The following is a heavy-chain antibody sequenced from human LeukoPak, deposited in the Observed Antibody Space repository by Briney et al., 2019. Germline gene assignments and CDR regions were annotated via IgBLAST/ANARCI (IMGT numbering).Heavy chain of an antibody. V-gene: IGHV4-59*08. CDR3: ARHSGYSYDSYYYYGMDV. J-gene: IGHJ6*02. CDR2: IYYSGST. D-gene: IGHD5-18*01. CDR1: GGSFSDYY. Sequence: SETLSLTCAVYGGSFSDYYWSWIRQHPGKGLEWIGYIYYSGSTNYNPSLKSRVTISVDTSKNQFSLKLSSVTAADTAVYYCARHSGYSYDSYYYYGMDVWGQGTTVTVSS.